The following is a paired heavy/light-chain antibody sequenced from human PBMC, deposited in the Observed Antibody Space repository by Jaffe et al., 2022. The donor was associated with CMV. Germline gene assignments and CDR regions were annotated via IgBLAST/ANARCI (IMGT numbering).Heavy chain of an antibody. Sequence: QLQLQESGPGLVKASETLSLTCTVSGASISSFTFYWGWIRQPPGKGLEWIGCISNSGTSYYSASLKSRVTISADTSKNQFSLRLSSMSAADTAVYYCARRPRYYGYDHWGQGTLVTVDS. CDR1: GASISSFTFY. CDR3: ARRPRYYGYDH. CDR2: ISNSGTS. D-gene: IGHD3-10*01. J-gene: IGHJ4*02. V-gene: IGHV4-39*01.
Light chain of an antibody. V-gene: IGKV1-5*03. CDR3: QQYNSYPLH. CDR2: QAS. J-gene: IGKJ2*01. Sequence: DIQMTQSPSTLSASVGDRVTITCRASQSINTWLAWYQQKPGQAPKLLISQASSLESGVPSRFSGSGSGTEFTLTISSLQPGDFATYYCQQYNSYPLHFGQGTKLEI. CDR1: QSINTW.